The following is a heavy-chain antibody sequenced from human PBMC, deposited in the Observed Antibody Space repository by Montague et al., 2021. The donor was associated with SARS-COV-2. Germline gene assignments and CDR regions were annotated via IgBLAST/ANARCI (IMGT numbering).Heavy chain of an antibody. V-gene: IGHV4-31*03. CDR1: GGSISSGGYY. CDR3: ARARTRITMIVVVIDAFDI. J-gene: IGHJ3*02. CDR2: IYYSGST. Sequence: TLSLTCTVSGGSISSGGYYWSWIRPHPGKRLEWIGYIYYSGSTYYTPSLKSRVTISVDTSKNQFSLKLSSVTAADTAVYYCARARTRITMIVVVIDAFDIWGQGTMVTVSS. D-gene: IGHD3-22*01.